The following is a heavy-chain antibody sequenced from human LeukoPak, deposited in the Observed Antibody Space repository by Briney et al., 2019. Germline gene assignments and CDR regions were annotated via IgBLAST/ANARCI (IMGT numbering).Heavy chain of an antibody. CDR3: VRDPTTYYYDSSGYN. Sequence: PGGSLRLSCAASGFTFSSYSMNWVRQAPGKGLEWVSSISSSSSYIYYADSVKGRFTISRDNAKNSLYLQMNSLRAEDTAVYYCVRDPTTYYYDSSGYNWGQGTLVTVSS. J-gene: IGHJ4*02. CDR1: GFTFSSYS. D-gene: IGHD3-22*01. V-gene: IGHV3-21*01. CDR2: ISSSSSYI.